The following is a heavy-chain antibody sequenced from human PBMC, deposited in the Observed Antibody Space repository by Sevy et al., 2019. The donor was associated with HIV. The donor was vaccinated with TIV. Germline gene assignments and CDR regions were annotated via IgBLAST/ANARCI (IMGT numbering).Heavy chain of an antibody. CDR3: ARFGEWELPYLFGN. CDR2: IYSSGNT. D-gene: IGHD1-26*01. Sequence: SETLSLTCTVSGGSISGYYWSWIRQPPGKGLEYIGYIYSSGNTNYNPSLKSRVTISLDTSKNQFSLKLSSVTAADTAVYYCARFGEWELPYLFGNWGQGTLVTVSS. V-gene: IGHV4-59*12. J-gene: IGHJ4*02. CDR1: GGSISGYY.